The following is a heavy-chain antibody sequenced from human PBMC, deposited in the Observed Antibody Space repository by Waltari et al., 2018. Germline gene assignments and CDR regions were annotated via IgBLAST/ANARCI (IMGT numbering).Heavy chain of an antibody. CDR1: EFAFSSYA. Sequence: EVQLLESGGGLVQPGGSLRLSCAAPEFAFSSYAMGWVRQAPGKGLGWVSSISGSADRISYADSVKGRFTISRDNSKNTVHLQMNSLRAEDTSIYYCARMTGVDTARVGIWGQGTLVTVSS. CDR2: ISGSADRI. CDR3: ARMTGVDTARVGI. D-gene: IGHD5-18*01. V-gene: IGHV3-23*01. J-gene: IGHJ4*02.